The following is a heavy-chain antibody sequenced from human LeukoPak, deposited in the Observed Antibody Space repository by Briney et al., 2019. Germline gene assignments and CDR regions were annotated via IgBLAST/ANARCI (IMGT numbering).Heavy chain of an antibody. D-gene: IGHD4-11*01. J-gene: IGHJ4*02. Sequence: SVKVSCKASGGTFSSYAISWVRQAPGQGLEWMGGIIPIFGTANYAQKFQGRVTITADESTSTAYMELSSLRSEDTAVYYCARDDYSNYGWFDYWGQGTLVTVSS. CDR2: IIPIFGTA. CDR3: ARDDYSNYGWFDY. V-gene: IGHV1-69*13. CDR1: GGTFSSYA.